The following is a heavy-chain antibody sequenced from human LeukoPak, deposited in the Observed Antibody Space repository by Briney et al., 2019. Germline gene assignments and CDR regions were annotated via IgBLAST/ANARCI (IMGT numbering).Heavy chain of an antibody. J-gene: IGHJ4*02. V-gene: IGHV4-4*07. D-gene: IGHD6-19*01. CDR1: GGSISSYY. CDR3: ARETEVPGGRSWDF. Sequence: TSETLSLTCTVSGGSISSYYWTWIRQPAGKGLEWIGRIHPSGTTNHNPSLRSRVIMSLDMSNNQFSLKVRSVTAADTAVYYCARETEVPGGRSWDFWGQGTLVTVSS. CDR2: IHPSGTT.